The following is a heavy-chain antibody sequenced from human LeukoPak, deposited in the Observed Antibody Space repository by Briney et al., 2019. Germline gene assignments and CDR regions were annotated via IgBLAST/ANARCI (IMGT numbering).Heavy chain of an antibody. J-gene: IGHJ5*02. CDR3: ARVDLYSSTWRASNWFDP. CDR1: GGSISSADYY. Sequence: PSQTLSLTCTVSGGSISSADYYWSWIRQPPGKGLEWIGYIYYSGNTYYNPSLKSRVTVSVDTSKNQFSLKLSSVTAADTAVYYCARVDLYSSTWRASNWFDPWGQGTLVTVSP. CDR2: IYYSGNT. D-gene: IGHD6-13*01. V-gene: IGHV4-30-4*01.